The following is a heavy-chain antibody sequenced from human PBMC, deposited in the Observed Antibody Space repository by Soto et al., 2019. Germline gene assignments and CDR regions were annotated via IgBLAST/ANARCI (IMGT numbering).Heavy chain of an antibody. CDR3: AREGGRVGATAADY. CDR2: IYYSGST. D-gene: IGHD1-26*01. V-gene: IGHV4-31*03. J-gene: IGHJ4*02. CDR1: GGSISSGGYY. Sequence: QVQLQESGPGLVKPSQTLSLTCTVSGGSISSGGYYWSWIRQHPGKGLEWIGYIYYSGSTYYNPSLKRRGTIPGGTSKNQIALKRSAVAAADTAGYYGAREGGRVGATAADYWGQGTLVTVSS.